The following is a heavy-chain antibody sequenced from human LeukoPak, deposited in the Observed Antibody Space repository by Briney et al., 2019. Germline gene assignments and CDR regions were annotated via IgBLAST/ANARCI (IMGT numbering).Heavy chain of an antibody. CDR2: IYHSGST. Sequence: SETLSLTCAVSGGSISRSNWWSWVRQPPGKGLDWIGEIYHSGSTNYNPSLKSRVTISVNKSKNQFSLKLSSVTAADTAVYYCARKRYYYDSSDLNWFDPWGQGTLVTVSS. CDR1: GGSISRSNW. D-gene: IGHD3-22*01. J-gene: IGHJ5*02. CDR3: ARKRYYYDSSDLNWFDP. V-gene: IGHV4-4*02.